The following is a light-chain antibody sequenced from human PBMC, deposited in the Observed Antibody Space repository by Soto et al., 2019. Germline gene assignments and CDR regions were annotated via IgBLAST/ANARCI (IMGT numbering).Light chain of an antibody. J-gene: IGKJ2*03. CDR2: ATS. V-gene: IGKV3-20*01. CDR3: HQYGSSPRYS. Sequence: EIVLTQSPGTLSLSPGESVTLSCRASQSVSSISLAWYQQKPGQAPRLVIYATSSRATGIPDRFSGSGSGTDFTLTSGSLEAEDCGVYYCHQYGSSPRYSFGQVTRLQIK. CDR1: QSVSSIS.